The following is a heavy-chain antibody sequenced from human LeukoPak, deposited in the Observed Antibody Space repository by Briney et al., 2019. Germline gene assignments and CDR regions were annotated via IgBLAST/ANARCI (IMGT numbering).Heavy chain of an antibody. V-gene: IGHV3-11*01. J-gene: IGHJ2*01. CDR3: ARVTEQWLPEGYFDL. CDR2: ISSSGSTI. Sequence: GGSLRLSCAASGFTFSDYYMSWIRQAPGKGLEWVSYISSSGSTIYYADSVKGRFTISRDNAKNSLYLQMNSLRAEDTAVYYCARVTEQWLPEGYFDLWGRGTLVTVSS. D-gene: IGHD6-19*01. CDR1: GFTFSDYY.